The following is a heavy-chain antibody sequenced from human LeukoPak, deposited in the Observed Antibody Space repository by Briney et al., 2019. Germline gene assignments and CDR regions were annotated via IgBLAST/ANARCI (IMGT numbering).Heavy chain of an antibody. J-gene: IGHJ4*02. V-gene: IGHV3-7*01. CDR1: GFTFSNYW. CDR2: IKQDGSEK. D-gene: IGHD2-2*01. Sequence: HPGGSLRLSCAASGFTFSNYWMSWVRQAPGKGLEWVANIKQDGSEKYYVDSVKGRFTISRDNAKNSLYLQMNSLRVEDTAVYYCARSFTPYQPLDVFDYWGQGTLVTVSP. CDR3: ARSFTPYQPLDVFDY.